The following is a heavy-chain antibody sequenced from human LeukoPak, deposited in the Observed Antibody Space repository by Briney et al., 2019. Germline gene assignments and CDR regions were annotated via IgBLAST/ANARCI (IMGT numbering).Heavy chain of an antibody. D-gene: IGHD2-2*02. CDR3: AKEGHHPRRHTVVVPAAIGSWFDP. CDR1: GFTFSSYA. J-gene: IGHJ5*02. CDR2: ISGSCGST. Sequence: GGSLRLSCAASGFTFSSYAMSWVRQAPGKGLDWVSPISGSCGSTYYADPVKGRFTISRVNSNNTLYLQMNSLRADDTAVYYCAKEGHHPRRHTVVVPAAIGSWFDPWGEGTLVTVSS. V-gene: IGHV3-23*01.